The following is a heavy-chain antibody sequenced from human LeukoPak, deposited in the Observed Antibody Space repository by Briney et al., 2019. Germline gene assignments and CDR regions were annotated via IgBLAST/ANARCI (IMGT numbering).Heavy chain of an antibody. CDR3: ARSSPGVDY. D-gene: IGHD3-10*01. V-gene: IGHV3-11*04. Sequence: GGSLRLSCAASGFTFSNYYMTWIRQTPGKGLEWVSYITSRGSIIYYADSVKGRFTISRDNTKSSLYLQMNSLRVEDTAIYYCARSSPGVDYWGQGTLVTVSS. CDR2: ITSRGSII. CDR1: GFTFSNYY. J-gene: IGHJ4*02.